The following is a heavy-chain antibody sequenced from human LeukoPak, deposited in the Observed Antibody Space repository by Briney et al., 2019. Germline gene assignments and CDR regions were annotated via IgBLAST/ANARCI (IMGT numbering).Heavy chain of an antibody. CDR1: GGSISSGGYY. D-gene: IGHD5-24*01. Sequence: PSETLSLTCNVSGGSISSGGYYWSWIRQHPGKGLEWIGYIYYSGSTYYNPSLKSRLTISVDTSENQFSLKLSSVTAADTAVYYCARDQGGYNSIDYWGQGTLVTVSS. V-gene: IGHV4-31*03. CDR3: ARDQGGYNSIDY. CDR2: IYYSGST. J-gene: IGHJ4*02.